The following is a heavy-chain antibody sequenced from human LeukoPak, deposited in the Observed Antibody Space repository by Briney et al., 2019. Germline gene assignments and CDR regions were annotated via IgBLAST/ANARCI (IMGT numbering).Heavy chain of an antibody. CDR3: ARDNTPGIAAAGTAHY. CDR1: GFTFSSSW. CDR2: IKSDGTVT. J-gene: IGHJ4*02. D-gene: IGHD6-13*01. V-gene: IGHV3-74*01. Sequence: GGSLRLSCAASGFTFSSSWMHWVRQVPGKGLVWVSRIKSDGTVTTDADYVKGRFTISRDNAKNTLYLQMNSLRAEDTAVYYCARDNTPGIAAAGTAHYWGQGTLVTVSS.